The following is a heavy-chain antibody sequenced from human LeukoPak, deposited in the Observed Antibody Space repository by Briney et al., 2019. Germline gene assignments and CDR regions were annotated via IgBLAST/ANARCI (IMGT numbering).Heavy chain of an antibody. D-gene: IGHD3-22*01. CDR3: AKYVTDTDYYGSSGYYRPQLDY. Sequence: GGSLSLTCVSSGFNFSSYAMSWLRPAPGKGLECGSVIIGSGGNTYPAVSGTGRITISRVNSQNTLYLKINSLRAEDTAVYYCAKYVTDTDYYGSSGYYRPQLDYWGQGTLVTVSS. CDR1: GFNFSSYA. J-gene: IGHJ4*02. CDR2: IIGSGGNT. V-gene: IGHV3-23*01.